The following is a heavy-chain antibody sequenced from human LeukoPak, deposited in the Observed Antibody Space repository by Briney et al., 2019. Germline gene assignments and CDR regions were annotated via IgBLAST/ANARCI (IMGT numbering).Heavy chain of an antibody. CDR1: GFTFDDYV. V-gene: IGHV3-43*02. Sequence: GGSLRLPCTASGFTFDDYVMHWVRQAPGKGLEWVSLISGDGSGTYYADSVKGRFTISRDNSKNSLFLHMSGLRAEDTALYYCATQNPPGSGYYDTYNWFDPWGQGTLVTVAS. CDR2: ISGDGSGT. D-gene: IGHD5-12*01. CDR3: ATQNPPGSGYYDTYNWFDP. J-gene: IGHJ5*02.